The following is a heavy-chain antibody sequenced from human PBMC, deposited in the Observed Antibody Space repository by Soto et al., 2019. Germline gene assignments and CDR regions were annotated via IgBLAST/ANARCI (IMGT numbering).Heavy chain of an antibody. CDR1: GGTFSSYT. Sequence: QVQLVQSGAEVKKPGSSVKVSCKASGGTFSSYTISWVRQAPGQGLEWMGRIIPILGIANYAQKFQGRVTITADKSTSTAYMELSSLRSEDTAVYYCAREGGLGVRDYWGQGTLVTVSS. CDR3: AREGGLGVRDY. D-gene: IGHD3-16*01. CDR2: IIPILGIA. J-gene: IGHJ4*02. V-gene: IGHV1-69*08.